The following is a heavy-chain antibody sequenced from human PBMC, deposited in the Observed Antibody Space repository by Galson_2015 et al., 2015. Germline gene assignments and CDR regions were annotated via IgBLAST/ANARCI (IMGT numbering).Heavy chain of an antibody. CDR1: GFTFSSYG. CDR2: IWYDGSNK. J-gene: IGHJ4*02. D-gene: IGHD3-22*01. Sequence: SLRLSCAASGFTFSSYGMHWVRQAPGKGLEWVAVIWYDGSNKYYADSVKGRFTISRDNSKNTLYLQMNGLRAEDTAVYYCARDYSEYSSGYDGLTDYWGQGTLVTVSS. CDR3: ARDYSEYSSGYDGLTDY. V-gene: IGHV3-33*01.